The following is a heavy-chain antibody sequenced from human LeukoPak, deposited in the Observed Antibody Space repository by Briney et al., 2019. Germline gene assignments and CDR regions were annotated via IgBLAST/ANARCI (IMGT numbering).Heavy chain of an antibody. CDR3: ARESSGGSSYYMDV. Sequence: SWGSLRLSCAASGFAFSSYAMHWVRQAPGKGLEWVAVISYDGSNKYYADSVKGRFTISRDNSKNTLYLQMNSLRAEDTAVYYCARESSGGSSYYMDVWGKGTTVTVSS. V-gene: IGHV3-30*04. J-gene: IGHJ6*03. CDR1: GFAFSSYA. CDR2: ISYDGSNK. D-gene: IGHD2-15*01.